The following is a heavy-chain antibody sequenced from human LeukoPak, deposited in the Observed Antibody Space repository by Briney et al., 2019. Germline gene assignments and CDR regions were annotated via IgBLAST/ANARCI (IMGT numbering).Heavy chain of an antibody. CDR3: ARGLSPEVDTAMVDTDY. V-gene: IGHV4-61*02. J-gene: IGHJ4*02. CDR1: GGSISSGSYY. CDR2: IYTSGST. Sequence: SETLSLTCTVSGGSISSGSYYWSWIRQPAGKGLEWIGRIYTSGSTNYNPSLKSRVTISVDTSKNQFSLKLSSATAADTAVYYCARGLSPEVDTAMVDTDYWGQGTLVTVSS. D-gene: IGHD5-18*01.